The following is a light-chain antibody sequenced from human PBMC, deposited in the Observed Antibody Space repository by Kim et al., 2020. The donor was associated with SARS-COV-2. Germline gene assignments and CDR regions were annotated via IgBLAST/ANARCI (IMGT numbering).Light chain of an antibody. Sequence: SYELTQPPSVSVSPGQTASITCSGDKLGDKYACWYQQKPGQSPVLVIYQDSKRPSGIPERFSGSNSGNTATLTISGTQAMDEADYYCQAWDSSTDVFGGGTQLTVL. CDR2: QDS. CDR3: QAWDSSTDV. V-gene: IGLV3-1*01. CDR1: KLGDKY. J-gene: IGLJ2*01.